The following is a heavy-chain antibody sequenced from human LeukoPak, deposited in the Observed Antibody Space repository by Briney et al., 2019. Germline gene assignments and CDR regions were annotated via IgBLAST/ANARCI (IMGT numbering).Heavy chain of an antibody. CDR2: ISYDGSNK. V-gene: IGHV3-30*18. J-gene: IGHJ3*02. D-gene: IGHD2/OR15-2a*01. Sequence: PGGSLRLSCAASGFTFSSYGMHWVRQAPGKGLEWVAVISYDGSNKYYADSVKGRFTISRDNSKNTLYLQMNSLRAEDTAVYYCAKDLSHRPYAFDIWGQGTMVTVSS. CDR3: AKDLSHRPYAFDI. CDR1: GFTFSSYG.